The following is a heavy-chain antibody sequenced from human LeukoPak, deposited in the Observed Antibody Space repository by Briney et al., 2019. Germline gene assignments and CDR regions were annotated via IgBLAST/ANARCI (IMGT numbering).Heavy chain of an antibody. CDR2: INHSGST. Sequence: SETLSLTCAVYGGSFSGYYWSWIRQPPGKGLEWIGEINHSGSTNYNPSHKSRVTISVDTSKNQFSLKLSSVTAADTAVYYCAKRYCTIGVGWGESWFDPWGQEPLVTFSS. D-gene: IGHD2-8*01. CDR1: GGSFSGYY. V-gene: IGHV4-34*01. J-gene: IGHJ5*02. CDR3: AKRYCTIGVGWGESWFDP.